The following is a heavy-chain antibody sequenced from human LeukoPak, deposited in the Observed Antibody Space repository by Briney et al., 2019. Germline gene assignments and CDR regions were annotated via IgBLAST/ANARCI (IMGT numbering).Heavy chain of an antibody. J-gene: IGHJ4*02. CDR3: ARENSRSFAKFDY. Sequence: GGSLRLSCAASGFTFSSYGMHWVRQAPGKGLEWVAVIWYDGSNKYYADSVKGRFTISRDNPKNTLYLQMNSLRAEDTAVYYCARENSRSFAKFDYWGQGTLVTVSS. CDR1: GFTFSSYG. V-gene: IGHV3-33*01. D-gene: IGHD3-3*01. CDR2: IWYDGSNK.